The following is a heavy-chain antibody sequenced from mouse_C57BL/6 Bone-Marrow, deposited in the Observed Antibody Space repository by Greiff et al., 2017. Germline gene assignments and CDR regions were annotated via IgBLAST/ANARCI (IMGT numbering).Heavy chain of an antibody. CDR3: ARRGYYGFAY. CDR1: GFTFSSYG. CDR2: ISSGGSYT. V-gene: IGHV5-6*01. D-gene: IGHD2-3*01. Sequence: VQLKESGGDLVKPGGSLKLSCAASGFTFSSYGMSWVRQTPDKRLEWVATISSGGSYTYYPDSVQGRVTISRDNAKNTLYLQMSSLKSEDTAMYYCARRGYYGFAYWGQGTLVTVSA. J-gene: IGHJ3*01.